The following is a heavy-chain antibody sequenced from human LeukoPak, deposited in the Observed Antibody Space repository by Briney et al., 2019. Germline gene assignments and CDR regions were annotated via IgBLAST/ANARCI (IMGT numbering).Heavy chain of an antibody. Sequence: PSETLSLTCAVYGGSFSGYYWGWIRQPPGKGLEWIGSIYYSGSTYYNPSLKSRVTISVDTSKNQFSLKLSSVTAADTAVYFCARGRSGVVVLDVWGQGTTVTVSS. CDR2: IYYSGST. CDR3: ARGRSGVVVLDV. D-gene: IGHD2-15*01. J-gene: IGHJ6*02. CDR1: GGSFSGYY. V-gene: IGHV4-34*01.